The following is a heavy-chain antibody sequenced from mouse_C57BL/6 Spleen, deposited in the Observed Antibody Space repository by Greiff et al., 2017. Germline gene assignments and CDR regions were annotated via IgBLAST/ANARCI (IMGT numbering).Heavy chain of an antibody. D-gene: IGHD1-1*01. V-gene: IGHV1-55*01. Sequence: VQLQQPGAELVKPGASVKMSCKASGYTFTSYWITWVKQRPGQGLEWIGDIYPGSGSTNYNEKFKSKATLTVDTSSSTAYMQLSSLTSEDSAVYYCARGTTVVGDFDYWGQGTTLTVSS. CDR1: GYTFTSYW. CDR2: IYPGSGST. CDR3: ARGTTVVGDFDY. J-gene: IGHJ2*01.